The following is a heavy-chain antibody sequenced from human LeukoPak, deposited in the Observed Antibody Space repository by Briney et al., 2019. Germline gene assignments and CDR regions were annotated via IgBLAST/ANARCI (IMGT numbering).Heavy chain of an antibody. CDR3: ATGDYDFWSGYSDVPFDY. D-gene: IGHD3-3*01. CDR1: GYTLTEFS. Sequence: GASVKVSCKVSGYTLTEFSMHWVRQAPGKGLEWMGGFDPEDGETNYAQKFQGRVTMTEDTSTDTAYMELSSLRSEDTAVYYCATGDYDFWSGYSDVPFDYWGQGTLVTVSS. V-gene: IGHV1-24*01. CDR2: FDPEDGET. J-gene: IGHJ4*02.